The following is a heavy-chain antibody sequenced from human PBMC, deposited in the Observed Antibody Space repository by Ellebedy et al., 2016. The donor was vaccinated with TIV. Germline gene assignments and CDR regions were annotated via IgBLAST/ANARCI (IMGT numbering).Heavy chain of an antibody. V-gene: IGHV5-51*01. D-gene: IGHD6-25*01. CDR1: GYTFTSYW. CDR3: ARLPGGYGYYFEY. CDR2: IYPGDSDT. Sequence: GESLKLSCKGSGYTFTSYWIGWVRPTPGKGLEWMGSIYPGDSDTRYSPSFQGQVTISADKSISTAYLQWSSLKASDTAMYYCARLPGGYGYYFEYWGQGTLVTVSS. J-gene: IGHJ4*02.